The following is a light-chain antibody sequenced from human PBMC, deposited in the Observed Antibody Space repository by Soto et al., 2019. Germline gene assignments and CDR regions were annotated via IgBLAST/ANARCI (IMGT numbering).Light chain of an antibody. CDR2: GAS. CDR1: QSVSSSY. V-gene: IGKV3-20*01. Sequence: EIVLTQSPGTLSLSPGERATLSCRASQSVSSSYLAWYQQKPGQAPRLLIYGASSRPTGIPDRFSGSGSGTDFTLTISRLEPDDFAVYYCQQYGSSPSTFGPGTKVDI. CDR3: QQYGSSPST. J-gene: IGKJ3*01.